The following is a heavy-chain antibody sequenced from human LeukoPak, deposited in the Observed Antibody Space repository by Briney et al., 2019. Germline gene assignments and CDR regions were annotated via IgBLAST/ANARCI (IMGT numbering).Heavy chain of an antibody. D-gene: IGHD2-2*02. Sequence: GGSLRLSCAASGFTFSNYAMSWVRQAPGKGLEWVSGISGSGGSTNYADSVKGRFTISRDNSKNTLYLQMNSLRAEDTAVYYCAKVSSFSKYPLLYWNFGYRGQGTLVTVSS. CDR1: GFTFSNYA. CDR3: AKVSSFSKYPLLYWNFGY. CDR2: ISGSGGST. V-gene: IGHV3-23*01. J-gene: IGHJ4*02.